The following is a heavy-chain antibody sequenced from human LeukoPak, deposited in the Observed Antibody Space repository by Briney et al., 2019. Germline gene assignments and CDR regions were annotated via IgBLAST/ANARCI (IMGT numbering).Heavy chain of an antibody. Sequence: GGSLRLSCVASGFTFSSYAMSWVRQAPGEGLEWVSAISGSGGSKYYADSMKGRFTISKDNSKNTLYLQMNSLRAEDTAVYYCAKEIVVVPAAMEEGLGISSWVDYWGQETLVTASS. D-gene: IGHD2-2*01. V-gene: IGHV3-23*01. CDR1: GFTFSSYA. CDR2: ISGSGGSK. J-gene: IGHJ4*02. CDR3: AKEIVVVPAAMEEGLGISSWVDY.